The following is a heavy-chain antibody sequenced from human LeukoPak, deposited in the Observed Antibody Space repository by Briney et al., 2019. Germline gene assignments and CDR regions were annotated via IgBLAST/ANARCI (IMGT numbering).Heavy chain of an antibody. CDR1: GGSISSSNW. J-gene: IGHJ6*03. Sequence: SETLSLTCAVSGGSISSSNWWSWVRQPPGKGLEWIGEIYHSGSTNYNPSLKSRVTISVDKSKNQFSLKLSSVTAADTAVYYCAGVDYGDYRSSYYYMDVWGKGTTVTVSS. V-gene: IGHV4-4*02. CDR3: AGVDYGDYRSSYYYMDV. CDR2: IYHSGST. D-gene: IGHD4-17*01.